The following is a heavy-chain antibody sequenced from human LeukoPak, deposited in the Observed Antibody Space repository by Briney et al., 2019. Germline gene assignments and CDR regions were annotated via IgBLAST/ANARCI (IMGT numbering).Heavy chain of an antibody. D-gene: IGHD3-10*01. J-gene: IGHJ4*02. CDR1: GGTFSSYA. CDR3: ARESRNYYGSGSYYYDY. Sequence: ASVKVSCRASGGTFSSYAISWVRQAPGQGLEWMGGIIPIFGTANYAQKFQGRVTITADESTSTAYMELSSLRSEDTAVYYCARESRNYYGSGSYYYDYWGQGTLVIVSS. V-gene: IGHV1-69*13. CDR2: IIPIFGTA.